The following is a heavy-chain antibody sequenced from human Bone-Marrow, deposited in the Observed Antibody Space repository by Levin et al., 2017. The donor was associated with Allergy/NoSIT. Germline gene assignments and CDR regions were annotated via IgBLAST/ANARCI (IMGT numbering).Heavy chain of an antibody. CDR3: ATTVGSANVFDY. V-gene: IGHV3-48*01. J-gene: IGHJ4*02. CDR2: IGSSISTI. D-gene: IGHD4-23*01. CDR1: GFSFNLYN. Sequence: GESLKISCAASGFSFNLYNMNWVRQAPGKGLEWVSFIGSSISTIHYADSVKGRFTISRDHAKSSLFLQMNSLRVEDTAVYYCATTVGSANVFDYWGQGTLVTVSP.